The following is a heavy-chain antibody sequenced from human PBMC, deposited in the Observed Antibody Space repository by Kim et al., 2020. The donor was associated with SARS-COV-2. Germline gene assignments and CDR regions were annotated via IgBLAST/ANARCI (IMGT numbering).Heavy chain of an antibody. CDR3: AKSYGEYYYYYGLDV. J-gene: IGHJ6*02. V-gene: IGHV3-23*01. Sequence: ADSVKGRFTMSRDNSKNTLYLQMNSLRDEDTAVHYCAKSYGEYYYYYGLDVWGQGTTVSVSS. D-gene: IGHD5-18*01.